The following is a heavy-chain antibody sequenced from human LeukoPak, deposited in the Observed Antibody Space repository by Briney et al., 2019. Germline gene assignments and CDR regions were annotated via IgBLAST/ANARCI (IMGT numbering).Heavy chain of an antibody. Sequence: PSETLSLTCAVYGGSFSGYYWSWIRQPPGKGLEWNGEINHSGSTNYNPSLTSRVTISVDTSKNQFSLKLSSVTAADTAVYYCARSRKGRNYCSSTSCPLGAFDIWGQGTMVTVSS. D-gene: IGHD2-2*01. CDR1: GGSFSGYY. CDR3: ARSRKGRNYCSSTSCPLGAFDI. CDR2: INHSGST. J-gene: IGHJ3*02. V-gene: IGHV4-34*01.